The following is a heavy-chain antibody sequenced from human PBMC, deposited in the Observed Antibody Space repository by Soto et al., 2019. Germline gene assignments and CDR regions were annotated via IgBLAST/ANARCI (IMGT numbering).Heavy chain of an antibody. CDR1: GFTFSSYG. CDR3: AKDVLGNYDFWSGYYLPFDY. Sequence: GGSLRLSCAASGFTFSSYGMHWVRQAPGKGLEWVAVISYDGSNKYYADSVKGRFTISRDNSKNTLYLQMNSLRAEDTAVYYCAKDVLGNYDFWSGYYLPFDYWGQGTLVTVSS. CDR2: ISYDGSNK. V-gene: IGHV3-30*18. D-gene: IGHD3-3*01. J-gene: IGHJ4*02.